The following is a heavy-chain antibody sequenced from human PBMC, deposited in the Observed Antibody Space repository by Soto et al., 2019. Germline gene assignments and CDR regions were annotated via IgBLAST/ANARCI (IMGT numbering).Heavy chain of an antibody. CDR1: GGSLRNFGHF. J-gene: IGHJ4*03. D-gene: IGHD3-10*01. CDR3: PTDLGAPPLKRLDS. CDR2: TLHSGVT. V-gene: IGHV4-31*01. Sequence: PSETLSLTCTASGGSLRNFGHFWTWIRQRPGLGLGSFGYTLHSGVTYYSPSLHSPISIDVGTSYNQFSLTLTSVTAADTAVYYCPTDLGAPPLKRLDSWGQGTLVTVSS.